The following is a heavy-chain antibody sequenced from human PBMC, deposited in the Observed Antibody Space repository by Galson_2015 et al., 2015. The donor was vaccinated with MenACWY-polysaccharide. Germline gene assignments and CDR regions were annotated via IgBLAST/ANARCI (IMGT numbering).Heavy chain of an antibody. CDR2: VYHSGST. CDR1: GDSLTGRHW. V-gene: IGHV4-4*02. CDR3: ARRRGDYTKLRDF. Sequence: TLSLTCAVTGDSLTGRHWWSWVRQSPGKGLEWIGEVYHSGSTTYNPSLTSRVTMSVDKPKNQLSLKLNSVTAADTAFYYCARRRGDYTKLRDFWGQGTLVTVSS. J-gene: IGHJ4*02. D-gene: IGHD3-16*01.